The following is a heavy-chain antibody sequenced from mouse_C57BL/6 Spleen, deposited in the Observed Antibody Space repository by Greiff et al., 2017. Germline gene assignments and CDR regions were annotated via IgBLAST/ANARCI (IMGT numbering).Heavy chain of an antibody. D-gene: IGHD1-1*01. CDR3: ARKGNYYGSSYDLYAMDY. J-gene: IGHJ4*01. CDR2: INPNNGGT. CDR1: GYTFTDYN. Sequence: VQLQQSGPELVKPGASVKMSCKASGYTFTDYNMHWVKQSHGKSLEWIGYINPNNGGTSYNQKFKGKATLTVNKSSSTAYMELRSLTSEDSAVYYCARKGNYYGSSYDLYAMDYWGQGTSVTVSS. V-gene: IGHV1-22*01.